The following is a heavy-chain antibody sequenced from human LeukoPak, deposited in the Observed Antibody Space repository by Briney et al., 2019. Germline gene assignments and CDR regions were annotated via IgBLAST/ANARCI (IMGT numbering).Heavy chain of an antibody. CDR1: GYTFTSYD. CDR2: MNPKNGNT. D-gene: IGHD2-15*01. J-gene: IGHJ5*02. CDR3: ARGRGYCSGGSCYRWFDP. V-gene: IGHV1-8*01. Sequence: ASVKVSCKASGYTFTSYDINWVRQATGQGLEWMGWMNPKNGNTGYAQKFQGRVSMTRNTSISTAYMELSSLRSEDTAVYYCARGRGYCSGGSCYRWFDPWGQGTLVTVSS.